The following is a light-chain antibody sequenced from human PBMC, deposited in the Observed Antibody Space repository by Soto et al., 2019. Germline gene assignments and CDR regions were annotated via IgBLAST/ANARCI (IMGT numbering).Light chain of an antibody. Sequence: EIVLTQSPGTLSLSPGERATLSCRASQSVSSSYLAWYQQKPGQAPRLLIYGASSRATGTPDRFSGSGSGTDFTLTISRLEPEDFAVYYCQKYGSSPPLWTFGQGTKVDIK. V-gene: IGKV3-20*01. CDR2: GAS. J-gene: IGKJ1*01. CDR3: QKYGSSPPLWT. CDR1: QSVSSSY.